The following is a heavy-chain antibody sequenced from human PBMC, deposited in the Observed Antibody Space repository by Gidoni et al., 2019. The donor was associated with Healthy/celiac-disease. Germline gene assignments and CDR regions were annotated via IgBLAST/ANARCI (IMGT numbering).Heavy chain of an antibody. CDR2: IYYSGRT. Sequence: QLQLQESGPGLVKPSATLSLTCTVSGGSIRSSSYYWGWIRQPPGKGLEWMGSIYYSGRTYYNPSLKSRVTISVDTSKNQFSLKLSSVTAADTAVYYCARYYDSSGAYFDYWGQGTLVTVSS. CDR1: GGSIRSSSYY. CDR3: ARYYDSSGAYFDY. J-gene: IGHJ4*02. D-gene: IGHD3-22*01. V-gene: IGHV4-39*01.